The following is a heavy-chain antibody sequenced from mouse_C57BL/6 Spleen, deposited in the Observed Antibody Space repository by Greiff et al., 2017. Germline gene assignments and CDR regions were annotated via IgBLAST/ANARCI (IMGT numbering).Heavy chain of an antibody. J-gene: IGHJ2*01. V-gene: IGHV1-26*01. CDR3: ATYYYGSRHFDY. CDR1: GYTFTDYY. D-gene: IGHD1-1*01. Sequence: VQLQQSGPELVKPGASVKISCKASGYTFTDYYMNWVKQSHGKSLEWIGDINPNNGGTSYNQKFKGKATLTVDKSSSTAYMELRSLTSEDSAVYYCATYYYGSRHFDYWGQGTTLTVSS. CDR2: INPNNGGT.